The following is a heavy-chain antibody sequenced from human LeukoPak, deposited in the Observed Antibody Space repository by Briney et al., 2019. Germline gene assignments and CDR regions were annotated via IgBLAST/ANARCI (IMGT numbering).Heavy chain of an antibody. CDR2: IYYSGST. CDR3: ARGSGASDAFDI. J-gene: IGHJ3*02. D-gene: IGHD3-10*01. V-gene: IGHV4-30-4*08. CDR1: GGSISSGDYY. Sequence: SQTLSLTCTVSGGSISSGDYYWSWIRQPPGKGLEWIGYIYYSGSTYYNPSLKSRVTISVDTSKNQFSLKLGSVTAADTAVYYCARGSGASDAFDIWGQGTMVTVSS.